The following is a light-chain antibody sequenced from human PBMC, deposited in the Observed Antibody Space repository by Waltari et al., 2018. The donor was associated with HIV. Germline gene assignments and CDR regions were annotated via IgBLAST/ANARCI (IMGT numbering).Light chain of an antibody. CDR2: AVT. CDR1: TSDIGRY. J-gene: IGLJ2*01. Sequence: QSALTQPASVSGSPGQSVTISCTADTSDIGRYVSWYQQHPGNVPKLIIFAVTRRPSGTSARFSGSKSANSAYLAISGLQTDDEAHYFCTSYIGASRLFGGGTKLTVL. CDR3: TSYIGASRL. V-gene: IGLV2-14*03.